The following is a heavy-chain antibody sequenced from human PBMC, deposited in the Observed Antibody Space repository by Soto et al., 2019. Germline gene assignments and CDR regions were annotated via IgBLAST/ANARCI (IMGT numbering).Heavy chain of an antibody. CDR2: IYYSGST. CDR3: ARVTLGDGYNWDYFDY. J-gene: IGHJ4*02. CDR1: GGSISSYY. Sequence: SETLSLTCTVSGGSISSYYWSWIRQPPGKGLEWIGYIYYSGSTNYNPSLKSRVTISVDTSKNQFSLKLSSVTAADTAVYYCARVTLGDGYNWDYFDYWGKGTLVTVSS. V-gene: IGHV4-59*01. D-gene: IGHD5-12*01.